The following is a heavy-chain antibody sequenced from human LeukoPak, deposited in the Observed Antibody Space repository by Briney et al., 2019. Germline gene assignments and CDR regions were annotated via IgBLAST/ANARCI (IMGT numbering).Heavy chain of an antibody. CDR2: ISWNSGSM. CDR1: GFTFDDYA. D-gene: IGHD4-23*01. Sequence: GRSLRLSCAASGFTFDDYAMHWVRQAPGKGLEWVSGISWNSGSMGYADSVKGRFTISRDNAKNSLYLQMNSLRAEDMALYYRAKARSYGGNSAFDYWGQGTLVTVSS. CDR3: AKARSYGGNSAFDY. V-gene: IGHV3-9*03. J-gene: IGHJ4*02.